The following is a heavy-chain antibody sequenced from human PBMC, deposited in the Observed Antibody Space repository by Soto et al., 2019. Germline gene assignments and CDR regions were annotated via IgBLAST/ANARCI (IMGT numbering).Heavy chain of an antibody. CDR2: ISGSGGTT. V-gene: IGHV3-23*01. Sequence: GGSLRLSCAASGFTFTTYGISWVRQAPGKGLDWVSSISGSGGTTYYADSVRGRFTISRDNSKDTVYLQMNSLRAEDTALYYCVKGPGSCSCCSCYSATYYGMDVWGQGTTVTVSS. CDR1: GFTFTTYG. D-gene: IGHD2-15*01. J-gene: IGHJ6*02. CDR3: VKGPGSCSCCSCYSATYYGMDV.